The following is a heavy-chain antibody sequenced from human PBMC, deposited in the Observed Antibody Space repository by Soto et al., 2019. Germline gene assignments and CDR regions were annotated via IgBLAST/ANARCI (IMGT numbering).Heavy chain of an antibody. CDR3: AKPESIAVAGTQSSCDY. V-gene: IGHV3-23*01. CDR1: GFTFSSYA. Sequence: PGGSLRLSCAASGFTFSSYAMSWVRKAPGKGLEWVSAISGSGGSTYYADSVKGRSTISRDNSKNTLYLQMNSLRAEDTAVYYCAKPESIAVAGTQSSCDYGGRGTLVTVAS. CDR2: ISGSGGST. J-gene: IGHJ4*02. D-gene: IGHD6-19*01.